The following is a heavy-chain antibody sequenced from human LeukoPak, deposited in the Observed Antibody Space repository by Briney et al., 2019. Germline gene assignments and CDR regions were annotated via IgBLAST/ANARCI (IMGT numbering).Heavy chain of an antibody. D-gene: IGHD1-26*01. CDR2: ISGRGDGT. J-gene: IGHJ4*02. V-gene: IGHV3-23*01. CDR3: AKGTEGYREVSSFHF. CDR1: GFTFNTYT. Sequence: GGALRLSCVASGFTFNTYTMNGVRQAPRKDLECVWAISGRGDGTYYARLVKGRFTLSRDNSQNTLYLQMNSLRAEDTAAYSCAKGTEGYREVSSFHFWGQRALVTVSS.